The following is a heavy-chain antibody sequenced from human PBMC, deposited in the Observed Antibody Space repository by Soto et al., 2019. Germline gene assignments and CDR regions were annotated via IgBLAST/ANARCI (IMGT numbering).Heavy chain of an antibody. CDR1: GYTFTSYG. V-gene: IGHV1-18*01. CDR3: ARGQTLYYDSSGYQDYYGMDV. Sequence: ASVKVSCTASGYTFTSYGISWVRQAPGQGLEWMGWISAYNGNTNYAQKLQGRVTMTTDTSTGTAYMELRSLRSDDTAVYYCARGQTLYYDSSGYQDYYGMDVWGQGTTVTVSS. CDR2: ISAYNGNT. D-gene: IGHD3-22*01. J-gene: IGHJ6*02.